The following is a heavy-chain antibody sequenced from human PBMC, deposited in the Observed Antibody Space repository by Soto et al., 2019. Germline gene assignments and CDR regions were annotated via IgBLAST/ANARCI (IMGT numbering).Heavy chain of an antibody. CDR2: IYNSGST. CDR1: GGSINSSTYS. V-gene: IGHV4-39*01. Sequence: QLQPQESGPGLVKPSETLSLTCTVSGGSINSSTYSWTWIRQPPGKGLEWIGTIYNSGSTYYNPSLKSRVTISVDTSKNQFSLKLSSVTAADTAVYYCARLRGSAESDYWGQGTLVTVSS. D-gene: IGHD2-15*01. CDR3: ARLRGSAESDY. J-gene: IGHJ4*02.